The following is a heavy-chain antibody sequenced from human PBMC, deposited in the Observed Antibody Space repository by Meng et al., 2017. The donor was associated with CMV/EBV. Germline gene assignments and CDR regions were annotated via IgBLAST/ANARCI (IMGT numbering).Heavy chain of an antibody. J-gene: IGHJ4*02. CDR3: AREEDNISQNFDS. V-gene: IGHV4-39*06. CDR2: VYHSGTT. Sequence: SETLSLTCTVSGGPITSSNSYWGWIRQPPGQGLEWIGSVYHSGTTYYSPSLKSRVIISVDTSRNQFPLSLSSVSAADTALYFCAREEDNISQNFDSWGQGTLVTVSS. CDR1: GGPITSSNSY. D-gene: IGHD2-15*01.